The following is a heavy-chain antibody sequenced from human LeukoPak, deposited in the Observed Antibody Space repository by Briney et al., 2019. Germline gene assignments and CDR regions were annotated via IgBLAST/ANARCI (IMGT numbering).Heavy chain of an antibody. CDR2: ISSSSSPI. D-gene: IGHD3-3*01. Sequence: GGSLRLSCAASGFTFSSHTMNWVRQVPGKGLEWLSHISSSSSPIYYADSVKGRFTISRDNAKNLLYLQMNSLRVEDTAVYYCAQGDSYYDFLLSVWGQGTMVTVSS. CDR1: GFTFSSHT. V-gene: IGHV3-48*01. CDR3: AQGDSYYDFLLSV. J-gene: IGHJ3*01.